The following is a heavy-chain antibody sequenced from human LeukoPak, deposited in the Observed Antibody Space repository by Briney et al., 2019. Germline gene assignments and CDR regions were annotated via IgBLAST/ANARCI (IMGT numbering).Heavy chain of an antibody. CDR2: ISSSSSTI. Sequence: GGSLRLSCVVSGFTFSSYSMNWVRQAPGKGLEWVSYISSSSSTIYYADSVKGRFTISRDNAKNSLYLQMNSLRAEDTAVYYCARDGKENFWSGYPLFDYWGQGTLVTVSS. J-gene: IGHJ4*02. CDR1: GFTFSSYS. CDR3: ARDGKENFWSGYPLFDY. D-gene: IGHD3-3*01. V-gene: IGHV3-48*04.